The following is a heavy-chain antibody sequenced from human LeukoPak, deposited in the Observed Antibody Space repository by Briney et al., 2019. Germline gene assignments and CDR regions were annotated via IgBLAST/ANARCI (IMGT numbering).Heavy chain of an antibody. D-gene: IGHD5-12*01. V-gene: IGHV4-38-2*01. CDR1: GYSISSGYY. J-gene: IGHJ3*02. CDR2: IYHSGST. Sequence: PSETLSLICAVSGYSISSGYYWAWIRQPPGKGLEWIGSIYHSGSTYYNPSLKSRVTISVDTSKNQFSLKLSSVTAADTAVYYCASDPINDAFDIWGQGTMVTVSS. CDR3: ASDPINDAFDI.